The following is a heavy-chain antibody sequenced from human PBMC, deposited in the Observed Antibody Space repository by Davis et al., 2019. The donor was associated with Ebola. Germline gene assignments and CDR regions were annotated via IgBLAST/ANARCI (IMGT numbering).Heavy chain of an antibody. Sequence: MPGGSLRLSCTVSGGSISSYYWGWLRQPPGKGLEWIGNIYSSGSTYYSPSLQSRVTISVDTSKNQFSLKLSSVTAADTAVYYCARRVRFLETFDYWGQGTLVTVS. J-gene: IGHJ4*02. V-gene: IGHV4-39*01. D-gene: IGHD3-3*01. CDR3: ARRVRFLETFDY. CDR2: IYSSGST. CDR1: GGSISSYY.